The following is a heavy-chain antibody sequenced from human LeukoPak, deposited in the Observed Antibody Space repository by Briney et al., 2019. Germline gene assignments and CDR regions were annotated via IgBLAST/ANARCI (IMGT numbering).Heavy chain of an antibody. CDR2: IYTSGST. Sequence: PSETLSLTCTVSGGSISSYYWSWIRQPAGKGLEWIGRIYTSGSTNYNPSLKSRVTMSVDTSKNQFSLKLSSVTAADTAVYYCARVSNCSSTSYYPAFDIWGQGTMVTVSS. D-gene: IGHD2-2*01. CDR1: GGSISSYY. J-gene: IGHJ3*02. CDR3: ARVSNCSSTSYYPAFDI. V-gene: IGHV4-4*07.